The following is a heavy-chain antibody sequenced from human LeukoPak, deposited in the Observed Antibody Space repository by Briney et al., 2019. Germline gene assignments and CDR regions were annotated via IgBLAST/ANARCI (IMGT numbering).Heavy chain of an antibody. J-gene: IGHJ5*02. CDR3: ARGVVPAAMSCFDP. Sequence: ASVRVSCKGSGYTFTGYYMHWVRQAAGQGVEWMGWINPNSGGTNSAQKFHGRVTMTRDTSISAAYMELSRLRSDDTAGYYCARGVVPAAMSCFDPWGQGTLVTVSS. V-gene: IGHV1-2*02. D-gene: IGHD2-2*01. CDR1: GYTFTGYY. CDR2: INPNSGGT.